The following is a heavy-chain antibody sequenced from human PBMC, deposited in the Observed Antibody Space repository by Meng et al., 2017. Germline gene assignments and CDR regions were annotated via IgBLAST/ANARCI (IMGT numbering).Heavy chain of an antibody. D-gene: IGHD3-9*01. Sequence: GGFLRLSCKGSGYSFTSYWIGWVRQMPGKGLEWMGTFYPCDSDTRYRPSFQGQDTISADKSITTDYLQWSSMKASDTAMYYCARRNAEWFSGEDVWGQGTTVTVSS. CDR1: GYSFTSYW. CDR3: ARRNAEWFSGEDV. CDR2: FYPCDSDT. J-gene: IGHJ6*02. V-gene: IGHV5-51*01.